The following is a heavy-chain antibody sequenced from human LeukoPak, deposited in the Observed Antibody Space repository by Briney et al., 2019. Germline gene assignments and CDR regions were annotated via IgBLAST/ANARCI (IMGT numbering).Heavy chain of an antibody. Sequence: PGGSLRLSCAASGFTFSSSALHWVRQASGKGLEWVGRIRSTANGYATAYAASVKGRFTISRDDSKNTAYLQMDSLKTEDTAVYYCTGNYYDSGSYADFDYWGQGTLVTVSS. J-gene: IGHJ4*02. CDR1: GFTFSSSA. D-gene: IGHD3-10*01. V-gene: IGHV3-73*01. CDR3: TGNYYDSGSYADFDY. CDR2: IRSTANGYAT.